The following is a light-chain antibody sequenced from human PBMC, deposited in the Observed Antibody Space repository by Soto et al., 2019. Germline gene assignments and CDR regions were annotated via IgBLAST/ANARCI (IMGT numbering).Light chain of an antibody. Sequence: DVVMTQSPLSLPVTLGQPASISCRSSQSLVHSDGNTYLNWFQQRPGQSPRRLIYKVSNRDSGVPERFSGSGSGTDFTLKISRVEAEDVAVYYCMQAAYWPWTFGQGTKVEIK. J-gene: IGKJ1*01. CDR2: KVS. CDR3: MQAAYWPWT. V-gene: IGKV2-30*02. CDR1: QSLVHSDGNTY.